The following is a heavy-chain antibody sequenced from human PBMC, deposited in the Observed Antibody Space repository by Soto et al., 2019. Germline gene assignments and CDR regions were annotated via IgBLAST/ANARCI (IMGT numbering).Heavy chain of an antibody. CDR1: GFSFSSYA. Sequence: EVQLVDSGGGLVKPGGSLRLSCAASGFSFSSYAMNWVRQAPGKGLEWVSSIDSSSSFIYYADSVKGRFTISRDNAKNSLYLQMSSLRAEDTAVYYCARDPLWFGEIGYFDYWGQGALVTVSS. J-gene: IGHJ4*02. V-gene: IGHV3-21*01. D-gene: IGHD3-10*01. CDR2: IDSSSSFI. CDR3: ARDPLWFGEIGYFDY.